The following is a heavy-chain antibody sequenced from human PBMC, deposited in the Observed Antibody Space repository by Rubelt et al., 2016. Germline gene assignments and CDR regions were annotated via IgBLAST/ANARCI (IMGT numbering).Heavy chain of an antibody. D-gene: IGHD3-10*01. CDR2: ISAYNGNT. Sequence: QVQLVQSGAEVKKPGASVKVSCKASGYTFTSYGISWVRQAPGQGLEWMGWISAYNGNTNYAQKLQGRVTMNTDTSTSTAYMERRSLSSDDTAVYYCARATYYYGSGSYSDYWGQGSLVTVSS. J-gene: IGHJ4*02. CDR3: ARATYYYGSGSYSDY. V-gene: IGHV1-18*01. CDR1: GYTFTSYG.